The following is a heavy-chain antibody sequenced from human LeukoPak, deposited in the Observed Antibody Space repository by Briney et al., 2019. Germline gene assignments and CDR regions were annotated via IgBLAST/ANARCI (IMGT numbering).Heavy chain of an antibody. CDR2: IIPILGIA. D-gene: IGHD4-11*01. Sequence: GASVKVSCKASGGTFSSYAISWVRQAPGQGLEWMGRIIPILGIANYAQKFQGRVTITADKSTSTAYMELSSLRSEDTAVYYCARVPTGVFHYFDYWGQGTLVTVSS. V-gene: IGHV1-69*04. CDR1: GGTFSSYA. CDR3: ARVPTGVFHYFDY. J-gene: IGHJ4*02.